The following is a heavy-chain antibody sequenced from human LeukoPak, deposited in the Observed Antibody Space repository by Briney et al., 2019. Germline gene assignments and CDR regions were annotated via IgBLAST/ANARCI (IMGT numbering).Heavy chain of an antibody. J-gene: IGHJ4*02. CDR1: GGSISSGGYY. CDR2: IYYSGST. Sequence: SETLSLTCTVSGGSISSGGYYWSWIRQHPGTGLEWIGYIYYSGSTYYNPSLKSRITISVDTSKNQFSLKLSSVTAADTAVYYCARYSRSGEFDYWGQGTLVTVSS. V-gene: IGHV4-31*03. D-gene: IGHD3-22*01. CDR3: ARYSRSGEFDY.